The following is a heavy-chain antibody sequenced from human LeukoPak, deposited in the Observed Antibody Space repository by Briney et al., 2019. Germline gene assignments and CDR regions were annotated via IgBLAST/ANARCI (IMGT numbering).Heavy chain of an antibody. J-gene: IGHJ4*01. V-gene: IGHV3-7*01. Sequence: GGSLRLSCAASGFSFSTYSMSWVRQVPGKGLEWVANIKQDGSETTYADSVRGQFTIFRDNAKDSVYLQMNSLRAEDSATYYCVREGFYFFDFWGQGTLVTGSS. CDR1: GFSFSTYS. CDR2: IKQDGSET. CDR3: VREGFYFFDF.